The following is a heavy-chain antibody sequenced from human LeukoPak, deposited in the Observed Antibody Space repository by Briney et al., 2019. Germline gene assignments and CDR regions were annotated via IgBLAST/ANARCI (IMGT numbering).Heavy chain of an antibody. D-gene: IGHD4-17*01. CDR3: ARDPNGDYIGAFDF. Sequence: GGSLRLSCAASGFTFSSYSMNWVRQAPERGLEWVSAIHGSGGGTFYADSVKGRFTISRDNSKNTLYLQMNSLRAEDTAVYYCARDPNGDYIGAFDFRGQGTMVTVSS. V-gene: IGHV3-23*01. CDR1: GFTFSSYS. CDR2: IHGSGGGT. J-gene: IGHJ3*01.